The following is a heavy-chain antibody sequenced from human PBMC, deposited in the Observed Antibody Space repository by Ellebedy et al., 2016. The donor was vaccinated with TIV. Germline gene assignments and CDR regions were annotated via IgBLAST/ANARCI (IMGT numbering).Heavy chain of an antibody. D-gene: IGHD6-19*01. J-gene: IGHJ3*02. CDR2: IIPIFGTA. CDR1: GGTFNS. V-gene: IGHV1-69*13. CDR3: AITREAVGGTYAFDI. Sequence: AASVKVSCKGSGGTFNSFSWVRQAPGQGLEWMGGIIPIFGTAQYAQKFQDRVTITADGSTSTAYMEVSGLRSEDTAVYYCAITREAVGGTYAFDIWGQGTMVTVSS.